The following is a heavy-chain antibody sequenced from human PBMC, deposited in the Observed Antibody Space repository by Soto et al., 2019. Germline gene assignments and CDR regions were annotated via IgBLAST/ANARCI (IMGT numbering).Heavy chain of an antibody. Sequence: GGSLRLSCAASGFTFSTYAMSWVRQAPGKGLEWVSAINSDGYTTYYADSVKGRFTISRANSMNALFLQINSLRVEDTAVYYCAHPRGYGVFDAYDIWGQGTLVTVSS. CDR1: GFTFSTYA. J-gene: IGHJ3*02. V-gene: IGHV3-23*01. D-gene: IGHD4-17*01. CDR2: INSDGYTT. CDR3: AHPRGYGVFDAYDI.